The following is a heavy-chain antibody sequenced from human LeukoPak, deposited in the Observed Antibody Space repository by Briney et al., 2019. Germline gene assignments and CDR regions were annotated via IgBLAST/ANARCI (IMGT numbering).Heavy chain of an antibody. J-gene: IGHJ4*02. CDR2: IYYSGST. CDR1: GGSISSYY. D-gene: IGHD6-19*01. V-gene: IGHV4-39*07. CDR3: ARDVMGIAVVGQDY. Sequence: SETLSLTCTVSGGSISSYYWGWIRQPPGKGLEWIGSIYYSGSTYYNPSLKSRVTISVDTSKNQFSLKLSSVTAADTAVYYCARDVMGIAVVGQDYWGQGTLVTVSS.